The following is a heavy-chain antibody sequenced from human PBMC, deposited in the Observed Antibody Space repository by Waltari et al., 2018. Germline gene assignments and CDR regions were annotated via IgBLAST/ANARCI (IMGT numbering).Heavy chain of an antibody. CDR1: GYTLTDSS. V-gene: IGHV1-24*01. Sequence: QVQLVQSGAEVKKPGASVKVSCKVSGYTLTDSSMHWVRQAPGKGLEWMGGLDPEDGKTIYAQKFQGRVTMTEDTSTDTAYMELSSLRSEDTAVYYCAGAVAATADFDYWGQGTLVTVSS. J-gene: IGHJ4*02. CDR2: LDPEDGKT. D-gene: IGHD2-15*01. CDR3: AGAVAATADFDY.